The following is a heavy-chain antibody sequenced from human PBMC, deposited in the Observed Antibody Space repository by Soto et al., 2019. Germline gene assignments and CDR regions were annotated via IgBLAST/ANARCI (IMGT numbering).Heavy chain of an antibody. Sequence: GGSLRLSCAASGFTFSGSAMHWVRQASGKGLEWVGRIRSKANSYATAYAASVKGRFTISRDDSKNTAYLQMNSLKTEDTAVYYCTRRVSPSYGDYGHYYYYYGMDVWGQGTTVTVSS. D-gene: IGHD4-17*01. CDR1: GFTFSGSA. CDR2: IRSKANSYAT. J-gene: IGHJ6*02. V-gene: IGHV3-73*01. CDR3: TRRVSPSYGDYGHYYYYYGMDV.